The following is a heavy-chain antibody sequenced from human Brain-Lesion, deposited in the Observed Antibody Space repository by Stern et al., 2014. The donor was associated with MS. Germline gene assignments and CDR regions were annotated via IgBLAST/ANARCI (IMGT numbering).Heavy chain of an antibody. CDR3: ARLSDFTKGLCQPPSYYDAGLDV. D-gene: IGHD2-8*01. V-gene: IGHV4-31*03. CDR1: GGSISSGGYY. CDR2: INYSGGT. J-gene: IGHJ6*02. Sequence: QVQLVESGPGLVQPSQPLSLSCTVSGGSISSGGYYWTWIRPRPGKGLGWIGYINYSGGTYSNPSRKSRATISVDTSENQVSLRLSSVTAADTAMYFCARLSDFTKGLCQPPSYYDAGLDVWGQGTTVTVSS.